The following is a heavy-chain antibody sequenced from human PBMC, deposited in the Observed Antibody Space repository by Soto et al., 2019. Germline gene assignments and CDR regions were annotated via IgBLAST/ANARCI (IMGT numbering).Heavy chain of an antibody. CDR3: ARGRGYSYGLDP. D-gene: IGHD5-18*01. CDR2: ISYSGTT. J-gene: IGHJ5*02. V-gene: IGHV4-30-4*01. CDR1: GDSISSNNNY. Sequence: SETVSLTCTVSGDSISSNNNYWSWIRLPPGEGLEWIGFISYSGTTSYSPSLKSRVAISLDTSKNQFSLSLSSVTAADTAVYYWARGRGYSYGLDPWGQGTLVTVS.